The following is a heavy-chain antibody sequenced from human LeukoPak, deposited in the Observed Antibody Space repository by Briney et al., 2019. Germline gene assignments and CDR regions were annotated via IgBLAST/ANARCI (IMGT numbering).Heavy chain of an antibody. CDR3: ARSDNWAYDH. J-gene: IGHJ4*02. Sequence: GGSLRLSCAASGFTFNNYWVDWIRQAPGKGLEWVAAIKSDGSEIYYVDSVKGRFTISRDNAKNSQYLQMNSLRAEDTAVYYCARSDNWAYDHWGQGSPVTVSS. V-gene: IGHV3-7*03. D-gene: IGHD3-16*01. CDR1: GFTFNNYW. CDR2: IKSDGSEI.